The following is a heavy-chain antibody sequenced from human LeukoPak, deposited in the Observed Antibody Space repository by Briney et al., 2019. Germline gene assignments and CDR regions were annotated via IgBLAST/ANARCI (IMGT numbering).Heavy chain of an antibody. CDR1: GFIFSNYA. CDR3: AKSRSGGGSCYNY. Sequence: GGSLRLSCAASGFIFSNYAISWVRQAPGKGLEWVSTISGSDDSTYYADSVRGRFTISRDNSKNTLYLQMNSLRAEDTAVYYCAKSRSGGGSCYNYWGQGNLVTVSS. V-gene: IGHV3-23*01. CDR2: ISGSDDST. J-gene: IGHJ4*02. D-gene: IGHD2-15*01.